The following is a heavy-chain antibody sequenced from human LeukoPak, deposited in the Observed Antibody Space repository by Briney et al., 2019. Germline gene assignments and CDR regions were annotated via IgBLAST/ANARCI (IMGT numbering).Heavy chain of an antibody. V-gene: IGHV3-64*01. CDR3: ARSTMIVVVNDAFDI. Sequence: GGSLRLSCAASGFTFSSYAMHWVRQAPGKGLEYVSAISSNGGSTYYANSVKGRFTISRDNSKNTLYLQMGSLRAEDMAVYYRARSTMIVVVNDAFDIWGQGTMVTVSS. D-gene: IGHD3-22*01. CDR1: GFTFSSYA. J-gene: IGHJ3*02. CDR2: ISSNGGST.